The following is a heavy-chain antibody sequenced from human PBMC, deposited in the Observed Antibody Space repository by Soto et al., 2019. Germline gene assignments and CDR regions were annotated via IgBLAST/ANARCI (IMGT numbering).Heavy chain of an antibody. D-gene: IGHD6-6*01. CDR2: IYYSGST. V-gene: IGHV4-39*01. J-gene: IGHJ4*02. Sequence: TSETLSLTCTVSGGSISSSSYYWGWIRQPPGKGLEWIGSIYYSGSTYYNPSLKSRVTISVDTSKNQFSLKLSSVTAADTAVYYCARHERQLVFDYWGQGTLVTVSS. CDR3: ARHERQLVFDY. CDR1: GGSISSSSYY.